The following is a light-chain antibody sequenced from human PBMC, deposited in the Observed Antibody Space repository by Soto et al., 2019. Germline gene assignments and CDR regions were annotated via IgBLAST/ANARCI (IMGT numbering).Light chain of an antibody. J-gene: IGKJ1*01. CDR1: QSVLFSSNNKNY. V-gene: IGKV4-1*01. CDR2: WAS. CDR3: HQYYSPPQP. Sequence: DIVMTQSPDSLAVSLGERAIIHCKSSQSVLFSSNNKNYLALYQQRPGQPPKLLIYWASTRHSGVPDRFSGSGSGTDFTLTISSLQAEDVAVYYCHQYYSPPQPFGQGTKVEIK.